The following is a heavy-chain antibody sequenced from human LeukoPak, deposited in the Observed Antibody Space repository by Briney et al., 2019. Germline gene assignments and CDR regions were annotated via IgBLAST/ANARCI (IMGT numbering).Heavy chain of an antibody. V-gene: IGHV4-4*09. CDR2: IYTSGST. CDR1: GGSISSYY. D-gene: IGHD3-22*01. Sequence: SETLSLTCTVSGGSISSYYWSWIRQPPGKGLEWIGYIYTSGSTNYNPSLKSRVTISVDTSKNQFSLKLSSVTAADTAVYYCAQYYYDSSGYSYSDYWGQGTLVTVSS. CDR3: AQYYYDSSGYSYSDY. J-gene: IGHJ4*02.